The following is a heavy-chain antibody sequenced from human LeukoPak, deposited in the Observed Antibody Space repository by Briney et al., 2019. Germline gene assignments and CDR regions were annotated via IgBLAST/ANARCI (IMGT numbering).Heavy chain of an antibody. D-gene: IGHD6-13*01. CDR3: ARLVGSSWYHEVLRGRDY. CDR2: IYYSGST. Sequence: SETLSLTCAVYGGSFSGYYWGWIRQPPGKGLEWIGYIYYSGSTYYNPSLKSRVTISVDTSKNQFSLKLTSVTAADTAVYYCARLVGSSWYHEVLRGRDYWGQGTLVTVSS. CDR1: GGSFSGYY. V-gene: IGHV4-34*01. J-gene: IGHJ4*02.